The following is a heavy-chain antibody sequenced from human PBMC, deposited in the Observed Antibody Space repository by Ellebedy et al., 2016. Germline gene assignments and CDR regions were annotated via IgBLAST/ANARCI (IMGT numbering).Heavy chain of an antibody. J-gene: IGHJ4*02. CDR3: ASIGGDDY. V-gene: IGHV3-30-3*01. Sequence: SCXASGYTFTGYYMHWVRQAPGKGLEWVAVISYDGSNKYYADSVKGRFTISRDNSKNTLYLQMNSLRAEDTAVYYCASIGGDDYWGQGTLVTVSS. CDR1: GYTFTGYY. CDR2: ISYDGSNK. D-gene: IGHD4-17*01.